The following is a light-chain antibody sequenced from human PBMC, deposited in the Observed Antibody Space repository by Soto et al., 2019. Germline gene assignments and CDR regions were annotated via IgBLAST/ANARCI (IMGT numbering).Light chain of an antibody. Sequence: EIVLTQSPAILSMSPGERATLSCRASQSVSSYFAWYQQKAGQAPRLLIYDASNRATGVPARFSGSGSGTDFTLSISRLEPEDFAVYYCQQRRYWPVTFGQGTKVEIK. CDR1: QSVSSY. CDR2: DAS. V-gene: IGKV3-11*01. CDR3: QQRRYWPVT. J-gene: IGKJ1*01.